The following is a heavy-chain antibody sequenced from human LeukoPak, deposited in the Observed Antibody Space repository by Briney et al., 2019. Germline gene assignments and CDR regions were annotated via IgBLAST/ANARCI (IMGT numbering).Heavy chain of an antibody. V-gene: IGHV3-21*01. Sequence: GGFLRFSCAASGFTFSTNSMDWVAQAPGKGLEWVSSIISSSYIYYADQVKGRFTISRDNAKNSLHLQMNSLRAEDTAVYYCARAAQTNYYFDYWGQGTLVTVSS. J-gene: IGHJ4*02. CDR2: IISSSYI. CDR3: ARAAQTNYYFDY. CDR1: GFTFSTNS. D-gene: IGHD2-8*01.